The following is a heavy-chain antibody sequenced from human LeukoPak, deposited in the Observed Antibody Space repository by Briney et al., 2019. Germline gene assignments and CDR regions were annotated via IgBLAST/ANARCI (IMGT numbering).Heavy chain of an antibody. CDR3: AKEVGATKGPLDC. CDR1: GFTVSSNY. J-gene: IGHJ4*02. CDR2: INNSGGST. Sequence: GGSLRLSCAASGFTVSSNYMSWVRQAPGKGLEWVSGINNSGGSTYSADSVKGRFTISRDNSKNTLYLQMNSLRDEDTAIYYCAKEVGATKGPLDCWGQGTLVTVSS. V-gene: IGHV3-23*01. D-gene: IGHD1-26*01.